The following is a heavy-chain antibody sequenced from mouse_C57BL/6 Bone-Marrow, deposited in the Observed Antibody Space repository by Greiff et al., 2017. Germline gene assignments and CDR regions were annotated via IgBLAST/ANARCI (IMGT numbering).Heavy chain of an antibody. CDR2: IHPNSGST. V-gene: IGHV1-64*01. Sequence: QVQLQQPGAELVKPGASVKLSCKASGYTFTSYWMHWVKQRPGQGLEWIGMIHPNSGSTNYNEKFKSKATLTVDKSSSTAYMQLSSLTSEDSAVYYCSRVGDYSRNFDYWGQGTTLTVSS. J-gene: IGHJ2*01. CDR1: GYTFTSYW. D-gene: IGHD2-4*01. CDR3: SRVGDYSRNFDY.